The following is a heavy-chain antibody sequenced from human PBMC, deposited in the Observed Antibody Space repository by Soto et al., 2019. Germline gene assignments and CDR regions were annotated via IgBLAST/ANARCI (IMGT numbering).Heavy chain of an antibody. J-gene: IGHJ6*02. CDR3: ARDGARITIFGVVKASRGMDA. CDR2: ISYDGSNK. Sequence: GGSLRLSCAASGFTFSSYAMHWVRQAPGKGLEWVAVISYDGSNKYYADSVKGRFTISRDNSKNTLYLQMNSLRAEDTAVYYCARDGARITIFGVVKASRGMDAWGQGTTVTVSS. D-gene: IGHD3-3*01. CDR1: GFTFSSYA. V-gene: IGHV3-30-3*01.